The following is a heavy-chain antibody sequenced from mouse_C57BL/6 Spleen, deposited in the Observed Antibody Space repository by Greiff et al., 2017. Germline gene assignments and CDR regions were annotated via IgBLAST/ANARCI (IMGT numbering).Heavy chain of an antibody. CDR2: IDPSDSYT. CDR3: ARTHYSGSSYDYFDY. J-gene: IGHJ2*01. CDR1: GYTFTSYW. D-gene: IGHD1-1*01. V-gene: IGHV1-69*01. Sequence: QVQLKQSGAELVMPGASVKLSCKASGYTFTSYWMHWVKQRPGQGLEWIGEIDPSDSYTNYNQKFKGKSTLTVDKSSSTAYMQLSSLTSEDSAVYYCARTHYSGSSYDYFDYWGQGTTLTVSS.